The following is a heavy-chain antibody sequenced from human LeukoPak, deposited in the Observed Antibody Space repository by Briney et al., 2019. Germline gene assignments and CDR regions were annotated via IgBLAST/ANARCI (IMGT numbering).Heavy chain of an antibody. CDR3: ARGFLEWLEDWFDP. D-gene: IGHD3-3*01. J-gene: IGHJ5*02. CDR1: GGTFSSYA. V-gene: IGHV1-69*05. Sequence: GASVKVSCKASGGTFSSYAISWVRQVPGQGLEWMGGIIPIFGTANYAQKFQGRVTITTDESTSTAYMELSSLRSEDTAVYYCARGFLEWLEDWFDPWGQGTLITVSS. CDR2: IIPIFGTA.